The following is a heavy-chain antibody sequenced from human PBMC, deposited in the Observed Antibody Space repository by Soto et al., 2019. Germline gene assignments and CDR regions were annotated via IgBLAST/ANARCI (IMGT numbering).Heavy chain of an antibody. Sequence: GGSLRLSCAAAGFSVRTSHISWVRQAPGKGLEWVSVIYSGGATHYAVSEKGRLIISRDKSKNTLDLQMNSLRSEDTAVYYCASTRRDGYNNYYYYYGMDVWGQGT. CDR2: IYSGGAT. CDR1: GFSVRTSH. V-gene: IGHV3-53*01. CDR3: ASTRRDGYNNYYYYYGMDV. D-gene: IGHD5-12*01. J-gene: IGHJ6*02.